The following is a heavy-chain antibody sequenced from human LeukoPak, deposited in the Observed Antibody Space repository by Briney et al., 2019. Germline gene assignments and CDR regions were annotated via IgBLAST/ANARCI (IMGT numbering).Heavy chain of an antibody. CDR1: GGSISNYY. CDR2: IYTSGRT. D-gene: IGHD5-12*01. J-gene: IGHJ4*02. CDR3: ASLGGYDYGSSDY. Sequence: SETLSLTCTVSGGSISNYYWSWIRQPAGKGLDWIGRIYTSGRTSYNPSLKSRVTMSVDTSKNQFSLKLSSVTAADTAIYYCASLGGYDYGSSDYWGQGTLVTVSS. V-gene: IGHV4-4*07.